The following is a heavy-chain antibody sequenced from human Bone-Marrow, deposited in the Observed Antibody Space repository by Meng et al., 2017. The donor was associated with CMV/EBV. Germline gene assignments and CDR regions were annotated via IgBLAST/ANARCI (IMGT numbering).Heavy chain of an antibody. CDR1: GYTFSDYY. D-gene: IGHD6-6*01. V-gene: IGHV1-2*02. CDR3: AREGYSSSSKLDY. CDR2: VHAKTGVT. Sequence: ASVKVSCKASGYTFSDYYMHWVRQAPGLGLEWMGCVHAKTGVTKYAQEFQGRVTMTRDTSISTVYMELSRLRPDDTAVFYCAREGYSSSSKLDYWGQGTVVTVSS. J-gene: IGHJ4*02.